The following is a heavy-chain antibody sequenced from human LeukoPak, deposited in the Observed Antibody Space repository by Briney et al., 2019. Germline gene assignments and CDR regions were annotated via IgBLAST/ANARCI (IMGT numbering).Heavy chain of an antibody. V-gene: IGHV3-21*01. CDR1: GFTFSSYS. J-gene: IGHJ6*04. D-gene: IGHD3-10*02. CDR2: ISGSSSYI. CDR3: AELGITMIGGV. Sequence: TGGSLRLSCAASGFTFSSYSMQWVRQAPGKGLEWVSFISGSSSYIYYADSVKGRFTISRDNPRTSLYLQMNSLRAEDTAVYYCAELGITMIGGVWGKGTTVTISS.